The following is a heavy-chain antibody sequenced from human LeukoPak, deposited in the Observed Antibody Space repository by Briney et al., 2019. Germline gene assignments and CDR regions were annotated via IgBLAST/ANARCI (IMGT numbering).Heavy chain of an antibody. D-gene: IGHD5-24*01. V-gene: IGHV4-59*01. CDR2: IYHSGST. J-gene: IGHJ4*02. CDR3: ARENGYKYDY. CDR1: GGSISSCY. Sequence: PSETLSLTCTVSGGSISSCYWSWIRQPPGKGLEWIGSIYHSGSTNYNPSLKSRVTISVDTSKNQFSLKLRSVTAADTAVYYCARENGYKYDYWGQGTLVTVSS.